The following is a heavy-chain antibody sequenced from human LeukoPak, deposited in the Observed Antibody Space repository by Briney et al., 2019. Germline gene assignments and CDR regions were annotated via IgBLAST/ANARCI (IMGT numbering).Heavy chain of an antibody. Sequence: LETLSLTCTVSGDTIDSYYWSWIRQPPGEGLQWIGYVFYSGPTNYDASLKSRVAISVDRSKNQFSLKLTSVSAADTAVYYCAGRSARYFDSWGQGTPVTVSS. CDR1: GDTIDSYY. V-gene: IGHV4-59*01. CDR2: VFYSGPT. J-gene: IGHJ4*02. D-gene: IGHD1-26*01. CDR3: AGRSARYFDS.